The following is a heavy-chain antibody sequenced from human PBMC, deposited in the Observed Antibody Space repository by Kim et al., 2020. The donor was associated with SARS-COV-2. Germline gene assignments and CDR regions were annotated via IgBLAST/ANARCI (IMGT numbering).Heavy chain of an antibody. J-gene: IGHJ4*02. CDR1: GGSTSSDGYY. CDR3: AKDFKDYGPGDC. D-gene: IGHD3-10*01. Sequence: SETLSLTCTVSGGSTSSDGYYWSWIRQHPGKGLEWIGYIFYSGSTYYNPSLKSRVSISVDTSKNQFSLKLSSVTAADTAVYYCAKDFKDYGPGDCWGQGT. V-gene: IGHV4-31*03. CDR2: IFYSGST.